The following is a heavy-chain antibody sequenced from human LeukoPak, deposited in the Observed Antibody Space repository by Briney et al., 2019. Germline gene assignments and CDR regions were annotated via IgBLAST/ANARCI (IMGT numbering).Heavy chain of an antibody. Sequence: PGGSLRLSCAASGFTFSSYAMHWVRQAPGKGLEWVAVISYDGSNKYYADSVKGRFTISRDNSKNTLYLQMNSLRAEDTAVYYCAKAGGRRGSSWRNHLFDYWGQGTLVTVSS. CDR1: GFTFSSYA. V-gene: IGHV3-30*04. CDR2: ISYDGSNK. J-gene: IGHJ4*02. CDR3: AKAGGRRGSSWRNHLFDY. D-gene: IGHD6-13*01.